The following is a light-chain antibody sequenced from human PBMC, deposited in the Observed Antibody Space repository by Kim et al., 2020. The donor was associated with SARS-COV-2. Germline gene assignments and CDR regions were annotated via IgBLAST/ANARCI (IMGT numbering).Light chain of an antibody. J-gene: IGLJ2*01. CDR3: KGRERGTTA. Sequence: SYELTQPLSVSVALGQTARITCGGDNIGTKDVHWYQQKPGQAPVLVIYRDTNRPSGIPERFSGSNSGNTATLTISRAQLGDEDDYYWKGRERGTTAFGG. CDR1: NIGTKD. CDR2: RDT. V-gene: IGLV3-9*01.